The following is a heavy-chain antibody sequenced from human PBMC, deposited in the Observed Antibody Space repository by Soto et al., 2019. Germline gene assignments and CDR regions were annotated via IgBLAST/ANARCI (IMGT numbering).Heavy chain of an antibody. J-gene: IGHJ6*02. D-gene: IGHD4-4*01. V-gene: IGHV1-46*01. Sequence: ASVKVSCKAVGYTFATDYMHWVRQAPGQGLEWMGIINPGGVNTNYARKFQGRVTMTRDTSTSTVYMELSSLRSEDTAVYYCARSKPQGGMDVWGQGTTVTVS. CDR2: INPGGVNT. CDR1: GYTFATDY. CDR3: ARSKPQGGMDV.